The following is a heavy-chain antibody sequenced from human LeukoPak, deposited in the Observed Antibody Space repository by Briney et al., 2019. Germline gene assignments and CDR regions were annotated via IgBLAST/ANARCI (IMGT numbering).Heavy chain of an antibody. D-gene: IGHD2-15*01. J-gene: IGHJ4*02. CDR1: GYSISSGYY. Sequence: SETLSLTCSVSGYSISSGYYWGWIRQPPGKGLEWIGNIYYSGSTNYNPSLKSRVTISVDKSKNQFSLKLSSVTAADTAVYYCARFPTRAATVGYWGQGTLVTVSS. CDR3: ARFPTRAATVGY. V-gene: IGHV4-38-2*01. CDR2: IYYSGST.